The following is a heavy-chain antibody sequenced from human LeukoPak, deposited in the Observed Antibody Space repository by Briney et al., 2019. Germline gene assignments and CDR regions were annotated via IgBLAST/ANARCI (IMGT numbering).Heavy chain of an antibody. CDR3: AKVGLFTMVREPNPFDY. D-gene: IGHD3-10*01. CDR2: ISYDGSNK. J-gene: IGHJ4*02. CDR1: GFTFSSYG. Sequence: GGSLRLSCAASGFTFSSYGMHWVRQAPGKGLEWVAVISYDGSNKYYADSVKGRFTISRDNSKNTLYLQMNSLRAEDTAVYYCAKVGLFTMVREPNPFDYWGQGTLVTVSS. V-gene: IGHV3-30*18.